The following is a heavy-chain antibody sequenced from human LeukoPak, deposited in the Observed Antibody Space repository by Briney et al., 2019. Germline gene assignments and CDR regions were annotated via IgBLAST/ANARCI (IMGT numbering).Heavy chain of an antibody. Sequence: SETLSLTCTVSGGSISSYYWTWIRQPPGKGLEWIGRIYTSGSTNYNPSLKSRVTMSVDTSKNQFSLKLSSVTAADTAVYYCARDLDSSGWCSFDYWGQGTLVTVSS. J-gene: IGHJ4*02. CDR1: GGSISSYY. CDR2: IYTSGST. CDR3: ARDLDSSGWCSFDY. V-gene: IGHV4-4*07. D-gene: IGHD6-19*01.